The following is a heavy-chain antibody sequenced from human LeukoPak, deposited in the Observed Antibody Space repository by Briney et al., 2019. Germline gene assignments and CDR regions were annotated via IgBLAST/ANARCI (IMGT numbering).Heavy chain of an antibody. CDR2: INSDGSST. D-gene: IGHD3-10*01. CDR1: GFTFSCYW. CDR3: ARQTLTRYYGSGSHFDY. V-gene: IGHV3-74*01. Sequence: AGGSLRLSCAASGFTFSCYWMHWVRQAPGKGLVWVSRINSDGSSTSYADSVKGRFTISRDNAKNTLYLQMNSLRAEDTAVYYCARQTLTRYYGSGSHFDYWGQGTLVTVSS. J-gene: IGHJ4*02.